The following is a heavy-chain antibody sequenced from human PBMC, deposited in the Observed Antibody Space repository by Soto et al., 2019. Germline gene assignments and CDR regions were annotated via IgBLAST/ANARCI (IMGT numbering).Heavy chain of an antibody. CDR2: INSDGSST. Sequence: EVQLVESRGGLVQPGGSLRLSCAASGFTFSSYWMHWVRQAPGKGLVWVSRINSDGSSTSYADSVKGRFTISRDNAKNTLYPQMNSLRAEDTAVYYCAREAGRLAAFDIWGQGTMVTVSS. CDR3: AREAGRLAAFDI. CDR1: GFTFSSYW. V-gene: IGHV3-74*01. J-gene: IGHJ3*02.